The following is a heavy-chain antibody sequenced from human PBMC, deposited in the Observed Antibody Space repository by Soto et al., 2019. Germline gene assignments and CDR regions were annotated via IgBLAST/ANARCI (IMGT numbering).Heavy chain of an antibody. D-gene: IGHD3-22*01. CDR3: ARDLYYDSSGYSKGLYFDY. V-gene: IGHV4-31*03. CDR2: IYYSGST. J-gene: IGHJ4*02. CDR1: GGSISSGGYY. Sequence: SETLSLTCTVSGGSISSGGYYWSWIRQHPGKGLEWIGYIYYSGSTYYNPSLKSRVTISVDTSKNQFSLKLSSVTAADTAVYYCARDLYYDSSGYSKGLYFDYWGQGTLVTVSS.